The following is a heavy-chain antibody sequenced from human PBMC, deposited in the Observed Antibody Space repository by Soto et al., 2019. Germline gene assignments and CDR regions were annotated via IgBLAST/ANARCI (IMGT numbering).Heavy chain of an antibody. CDR3: ARNGGGSGSYYSIDV. CDR1: GYSFSDHY. J-gene: IGHJ4*02. D-gene: IGHD1-26*01. Sequence: GASVKVSCKASGYSFSDHYIHWVRQAPGQGLEWMGWINPDSGGTNYAQKFQDWVIMTSDTPINTVYMELSGLRSDDIAVYYCARNGGGSGSYYSIDVWGQGTLVTVSS. V-gene: IGHV1-2*04. CDR2: INPDSGGT.